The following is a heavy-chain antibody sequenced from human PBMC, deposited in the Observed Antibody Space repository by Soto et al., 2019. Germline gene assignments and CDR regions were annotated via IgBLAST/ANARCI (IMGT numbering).Heavy chain of an antibody. Sequence: KPSETLSLTCTVSGGSISSYYWSWIPQPPGKGLEWIGYIYYSGSTNYNPSLKSRVTISVDTSKNQFSLKLSSVTAADTAVYYCGGGVSRCGGVGYYYYGRDVWGQGTTVTVSS. J-gene: IGHJ6*02. CDR2: IYYSGST. CDR1: GGSISSYY. CDR3: GGGVSRCGGVGYYYYGRDV. V-gene: IGHV4-59*01. D-gene: IGHD2-21*01.